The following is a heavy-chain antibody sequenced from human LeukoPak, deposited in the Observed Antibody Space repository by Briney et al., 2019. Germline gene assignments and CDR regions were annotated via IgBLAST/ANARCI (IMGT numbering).Heavy chain of an antibody. CDR3: AKVEYDFWSGYLDY. V-gene: IGHV3-53*01. CDR2: IYSGGST. CDR1: GFLVSSNY. J-gene: IGHJ4*02. D-gene: IGHD3-3*01. Sequence: GGSLRLSCAASGFLVSSNYMSWVRQAPGKGLEWVSVIYSGGSTYYADSVKGRFTISRDNSKNTLYLQMNSLRAEDTAVYYCAKVEYDFWSGYLDYWGQGTLVTVSS.